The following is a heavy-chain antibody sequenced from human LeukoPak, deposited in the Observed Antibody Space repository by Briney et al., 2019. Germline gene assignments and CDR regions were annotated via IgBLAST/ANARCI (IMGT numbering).Heavy chain of an antibody. CDR3: ARDHAMIVVVKTWFDP. J-gene: IGHJ5*02. CDR2: IYHSGST. Sequence: PSETLSLTCAVSGYSISSGYYWGWIRQPPGKGREWIGSIYHSGSTYYNPSLKSRVTISVDTSENQFSLKLSSVTAADTAVYYCARDHAMIVVVKTWFDPWGQGTLVTVSS. D-gene: IGHD3-22*01. CDR1: GYSISSGYY. V-gene: IGHV4-38-2*02.